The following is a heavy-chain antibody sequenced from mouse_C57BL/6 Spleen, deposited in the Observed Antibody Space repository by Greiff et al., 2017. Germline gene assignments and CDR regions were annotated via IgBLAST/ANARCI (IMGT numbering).Heavy chain of an antibody. D-gene: IGHD2-5*01. Sequence: QVQLQQPGAELVMPGASVKLSCKASGYTFTSYWTHWVKQRPGQGLEWIGEIDPSDSYTNYNQKFKGKSTLTVDKSSSTAYMQLSSLTSEDSAVYYCARGSNRNYFDYWGQGTTLTVSS. CDR3: ARGSNRNYFDY. V-gene: IGHV1-69*01. CDR1: GYTFTSYW. J-gene: IGHJ2*01. CDR2: IDPSDSYT.